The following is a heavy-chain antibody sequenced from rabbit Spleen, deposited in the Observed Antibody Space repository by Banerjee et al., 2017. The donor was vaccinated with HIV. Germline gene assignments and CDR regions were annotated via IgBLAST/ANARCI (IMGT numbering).Heavy chain of an antibody. V-gene: IGHV1S40*01. CDR1: GFSFSRYW. D-gene: IGHD4-1*01. J-gene: IGHJ6*01. Sequence: QSLEESGGDLVKPGASLTLTCTASGFSFSRYWMSWVRQAPGKGLEWIGYIVSGTDNAGYASWAKGRFTFSRTSSTTVTLQMTSLTAADTATYFCARDLTDIIGWNFGWWGPGTLVTVS. CDR3: ARDLTDIIGWNFGW. CDR2: IVSGTDNA.